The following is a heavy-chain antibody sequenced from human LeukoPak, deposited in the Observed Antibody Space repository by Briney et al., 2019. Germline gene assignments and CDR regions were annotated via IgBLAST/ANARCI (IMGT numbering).Heavy chain of an antibody. D-gene: IGHD3-9*01. V-gene: IGHV4-31*03. J-gene: IGHJ4*02. CDR2: IYYSGST. CDR1: GGTISSCGHY. Sequence: SETLSLTCTVSGGTISSCGHYWIWIRQHPGKGLEWIGHIYYSGSTYYNPSLKSRVTISVDRSKNQFSLKLSSVTAADTAVYYCARGGYYDILTGPNYWGQGTLVTVSS. CDR3: ARGGYYDILTGPNY.